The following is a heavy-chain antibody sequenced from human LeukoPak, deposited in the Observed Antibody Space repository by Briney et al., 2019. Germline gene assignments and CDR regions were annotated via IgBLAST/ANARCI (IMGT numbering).Heavy chain of an antibody. CDR3: ARVDIAVVPSTTFDY. CDR1: GGSISSRSYY. Sequence: SETLSLTCTVSGGSISSRSYYWGWIRQPPGKGLGWIGSINYSGTTYYNPSLKSRVTISVDTSKNQFSLRLSSVTAADTAVYYCARVDIAVVPSTTFDYWGQGTLVTVSS. CDR2: INYSGTT. V-gene: IGHV4-39*01. J-gene: IGHJ4*02. D-gene: IGHD2-2*01.